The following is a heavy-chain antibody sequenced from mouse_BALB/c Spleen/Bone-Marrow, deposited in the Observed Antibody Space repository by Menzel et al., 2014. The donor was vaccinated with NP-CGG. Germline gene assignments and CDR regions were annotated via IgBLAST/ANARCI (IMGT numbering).Heavy chain of an antibody. Sequence: QVQLQQSGAELARPGASVKMSCEASGYTFSFYTMYWVKQRPGQGLEWIGYINPTSDYTDYNQKFKDKATLTADKSSSTADMQLSSLTSEDSAVYYCAREGFYAPFVYWGQGTLVTVSA. D-gene: IGHD2-3*01. V-gene: IGHV1-4*01. CDR3: AREGFYAPFVY. J-gene: IGHJ3*01. CDR1: GYTFSFYT. CDR2: INPTSDYT.